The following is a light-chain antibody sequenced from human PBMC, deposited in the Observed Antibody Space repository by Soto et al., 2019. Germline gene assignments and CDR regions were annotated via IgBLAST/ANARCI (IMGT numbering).Light chain of an antibody. J-gene: IGLJ2*01. Sequence: SYELTQPPSVSVSPGQTASITCSGDKLGDKSVCWYQQKTGQSPVLVIYQDTKRPSGIPERFSGSNSGNTATLTVSGTQAMDEADYYCQAWDSSTVVFGGGTKLTVL. V-gene: IGLV3-1*01. CDR3: QAWDSSTVV. CDR1: KLGDKS. CDR2: QDT.